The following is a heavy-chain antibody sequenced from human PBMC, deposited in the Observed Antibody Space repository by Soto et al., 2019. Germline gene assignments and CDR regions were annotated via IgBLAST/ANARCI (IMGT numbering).Heavy chain of an antibody. V-gene: IGHV3-30-3*01. J-gene: IGHJ6*02. CDR3: ARDEDGMDV. CDR2: ISYDGSNK. CDR1: GFTFSSCA. Sequence: QVQLVESGGGVVQPGRSLRLSCAASGFTFSSCAMHWVRQAPGKGLEWVAVISYDGSNKYYADSVKGRFTISRDNSKNTLYLQMNSLRAEDTAVYYCARDEDGMDVWGQGTTVTVSS.